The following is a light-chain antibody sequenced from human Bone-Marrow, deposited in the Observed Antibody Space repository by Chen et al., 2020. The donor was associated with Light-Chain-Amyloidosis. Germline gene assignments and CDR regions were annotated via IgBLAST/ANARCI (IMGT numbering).Light chain of an antibody. CDR3: QVWDRSSDRPV. J-gene: IGLJ3*02. Sequence: SYVLTQPSSVSVAPGQTATIACGGNNIGSTSVHWYQQTPGQAPLLVVYDDSDRPSGIPERLSGSNCGNTASLTIRRVEAGDEADYYCQVWDRSSDRPVFGGGTKLTVL. V-gene: IGLV3-21*02. CDR1: NIGSTS. CDR2: DDS.